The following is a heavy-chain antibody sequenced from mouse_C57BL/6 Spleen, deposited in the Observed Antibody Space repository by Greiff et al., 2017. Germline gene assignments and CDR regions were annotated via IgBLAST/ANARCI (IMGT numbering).Heavy chain of an antibody. D-gene: IGHD1-1*01. CDR3: NYGSSPAWFAY. Sequence: VQLQQSGAELVRPGASVKLSCTASGFNIKDDYMHWVKQRPEQGLEWIGWIDPENGDTEYASKFQGKATITADTSSNTAYLQRSSLTSEDTAVYYCNYGSSPAWFAYWGQGTLVTVSA. CDR2: IDPENGDT. J-gene: IGHJ3*01. V-gene: IGHV14-4*01. CDR1: GFNIKDDY.